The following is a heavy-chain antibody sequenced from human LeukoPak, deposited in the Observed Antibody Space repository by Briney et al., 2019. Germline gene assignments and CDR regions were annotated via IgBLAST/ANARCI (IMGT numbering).Heavy chain of an antibody. CDR3: ARPNDPRAHDYMDV. V-gene: IGHV1-18*01. D-gene: IGHD1-1*01. Sequence: ASVKVSCKASGYTFTNYGISWVRQAPGQGLEWMGWISAYNGNTNYAQNLQGRVTMTTDTSTSTAYMEVRSLRFDDTAVYYCARPNDPRAHDYMDVWGKGTTVTVSS. CDR2: ISAYNGNT. J-gene: IGHJ6*03. CDR1: GYTFTNYG.